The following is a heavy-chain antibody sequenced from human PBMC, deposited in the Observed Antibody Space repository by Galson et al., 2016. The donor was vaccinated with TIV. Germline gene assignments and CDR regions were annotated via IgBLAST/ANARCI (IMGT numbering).Heavy chain of an antibody. Sequence: SVKVSCKASGDTFSSYPFNWVRQAPGQGLEWVGGFIPLFGTANYAQKFQGRVTISADESTGTLYMEVRSLRSEDTAVYYCAKDRNTAMDTYHYYYGMDVWGQGSLVTVSS. CDR1: GDTFSSYP. D-gene: IGHD5-18*01. CDR3: AKDRNTAMDTYHYYYGMDV. V-gene: IGHV1-69*13. J-gene: IGHJ6*02. CDR2: FIPLFGTA.